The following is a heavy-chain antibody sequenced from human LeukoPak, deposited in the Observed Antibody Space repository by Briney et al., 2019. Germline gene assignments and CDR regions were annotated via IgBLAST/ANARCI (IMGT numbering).Heavy chain of an antibody. V-gene: IGHV7-4-1*02. Sequence: ASVKVSCKASGYTFTSYAMNWVRQAPGQGLEWMGWINTNTGNPTYAQGFTGRFVFSSDTSVSTAYLQISSLKAEDTAVYYCARTLSLRYFDWSWAHDAFDIWGQGTMVTVSS. CDR3: ARTLSLRYFDWSWAHDAFDI. CDR1: GYTFTSYA. D-gene: IGHD3-9*01. CDR2: INTNTGNP. J-gene: IGHJ3*02.